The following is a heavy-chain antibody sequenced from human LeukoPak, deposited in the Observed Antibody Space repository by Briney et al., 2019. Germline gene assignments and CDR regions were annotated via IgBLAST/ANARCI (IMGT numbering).Heavy chain of an antibody. CDR2: ISSSGSTI. V-gene: IGHV3-48*04. D-gene: IGHD6-13*01. CDR3: ARDWPDSSSWNPRYYYYYYMDV. J-gene: IGHJ6*03. Sequence: GGALRLSCAASGFTFSSYSMNWVRQAPGKGLEWVSYISSSGSTIYYADSVKGRFTISRDNAKNSLYLQMNSLRAEDTAVYYCARDWPDSSSWNPRYYYYYYMDVWGKGTTVTVSS. CDR1: GFTFSSYS.